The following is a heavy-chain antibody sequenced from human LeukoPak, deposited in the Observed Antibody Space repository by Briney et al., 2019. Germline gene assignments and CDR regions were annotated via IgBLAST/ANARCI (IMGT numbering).Heavy chain of an antibody. J-gene: IGHJ4*02. CDR1: GFTFNSYY. CDR3: AREDFGVDY. CDR2: INRDGSDT. D-gene: IGHD3-10*01. Sequence: PGGSLRLSCAASGFTFNSYYMNWVRQAPGKGLVWVSRINRDGSDTIYADSVKGRFTISRDNAKNTLFLQMNSLRAGDTAVYYCAREDFGVDYWGQGTLVTVSS. V-gene: IGHV3-74*01.